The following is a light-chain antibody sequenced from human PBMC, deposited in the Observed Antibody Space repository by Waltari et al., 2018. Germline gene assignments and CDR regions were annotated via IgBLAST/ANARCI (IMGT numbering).Light chain of an antibody. V-gene: IGLV5-37*01. CDR3: MFWPSNVWV. CDR1: SDINVGDFN. J-gene: IGLJ3*02. CDR2: YKSDSEK. Sequence: QPVLTQPPSSSASPGESARLTCTLPSDINVGDFNIYWYQQQPGHPPRFILYYKSDSEKAQGSGVPSRFSGSKDASANAGILLISGLQSEDEADYYCMFWPSNVWVFGGGTKLTVL.